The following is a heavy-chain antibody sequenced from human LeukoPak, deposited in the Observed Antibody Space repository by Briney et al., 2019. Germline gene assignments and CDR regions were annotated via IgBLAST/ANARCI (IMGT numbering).Heavy chain of an antibody. CDR1: GGSISSYY. V-gene: IGHV4-59*12. CDR3: ARGGDYSAFDI. J-gene: IGHJ3*02. D-gene: IGHD4-11*01. CDR2: IYHSGST. Sequence: PSETLSLTCTVSGGSISSYYWSWIRQPPGKGLEWIGYIYHSGSTNYNPSLKSRVTISVDTSKNQFSLKLSSVTAADTAVYYCARGGDYSAFDIWGQGTMVTVSS.